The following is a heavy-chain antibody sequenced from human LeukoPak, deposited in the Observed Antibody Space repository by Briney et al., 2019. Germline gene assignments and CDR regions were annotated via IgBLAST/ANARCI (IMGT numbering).Heavy chain of an antibody. Sequence: GGSLKLSCAASGFTFSGSAMHWVRQAPGKGLEWVAVISYDGSNKYYADSVKGRFTISRDNSKNTLYLQMNSLRAEDTAVYYCARDYHAFDIWGQGTMVTVSS. CDR3: ARDYHAFDI. CDR2: ISYDGSNK. V-gene: IGHV3-30-3*01. J-gene: IGHJ3*02. CDR1: GFTFSGSA.